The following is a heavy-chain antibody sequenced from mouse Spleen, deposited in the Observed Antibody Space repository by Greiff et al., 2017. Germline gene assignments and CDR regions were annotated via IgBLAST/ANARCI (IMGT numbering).Heavy chain of an antibody. Sequence: VQLQESGAELVRPGASVTLSCKASGYTFTDYEMHWVKQTPVHGLEWIGAIDPETGGTAYNQKFKGKAILTADKSYSTAYMELRSLTSEDSAVYYCTREKLGLYFDYWGQGTTLTVSS. CDR2: IDPETGGT. V-gene: IGHV1-15*01. D-gene: IGHD4-1*01. CDR3: TREKLGLYFDY. CDR1: GYTFTDYE. J-gene: IGHJ2*01.